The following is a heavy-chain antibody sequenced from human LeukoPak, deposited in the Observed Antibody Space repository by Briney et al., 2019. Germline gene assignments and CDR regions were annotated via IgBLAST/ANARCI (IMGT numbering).Heavy chain of an antibody. J-gene: IGHJ4*02. CDR1: GFTFSSYW. CDR3: ARASITIFGVVITAPLDY. Sequence: GGSLRLSCAASGFTFSSYWMSWVRQAPGKGLEWVANIKQDGSEKYYVDSVRGRFTISRDNAKNSLYLQMNSLRAEDTAVYYCARASITIFGVVITAPLDYWGQGTLVTVSS. CDR2: IKQDGSEK. D-gene: IGHD3-3*01. V-gene: IGHV3-7*01.